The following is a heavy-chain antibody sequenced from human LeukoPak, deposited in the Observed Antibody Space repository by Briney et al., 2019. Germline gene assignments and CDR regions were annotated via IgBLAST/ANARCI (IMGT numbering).Heavy chain of an antibody. J-gene: IGHJ3*02. CDR2: IKEDGSDR. D-gene: IGHD2-2*01. CDR1: WFSFCKYL. Sequence: GGAPGLSLATPWFSFCKYLVTLVRPAPGEGAGRGAHIKEDGSDRYYGDSVRGRFIISRGNAKNSLYLQMDSLRAEDTAVYYCAREVPAAMNAFDIWGQGTMVTVSS. CDR3: AREVPAAMNAFDI. V-gene: IGHV3-7*01.